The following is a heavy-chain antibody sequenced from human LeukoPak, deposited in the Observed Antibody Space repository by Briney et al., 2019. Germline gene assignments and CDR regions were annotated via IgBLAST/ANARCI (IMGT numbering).Heavy chain of an antibody. CDR1: GYTFTGYY. V-gene: IGHV1-2*06. CDR2: INPNSGGT. J-gene: IGHJ5*02. D-gene: IGHD4-11*01. Sequence: ASVKVSCKASGYTFTGYYMHWVRQAPGQGLEWMGRINPNSGGTNYAQKFQGRVTMTRDTSISTAYTELSRLRSDDTAVYYCARSLGDYSNYPPWGQGTLVTVSS. CDR3: ARSLGDYSNYPP.